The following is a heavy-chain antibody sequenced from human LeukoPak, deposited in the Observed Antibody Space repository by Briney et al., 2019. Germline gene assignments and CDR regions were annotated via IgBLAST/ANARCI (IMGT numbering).Heavy chain of an antibody. V-gene: IGHV1-18*01. Sequence: GASVKVSCKASGYTFTSYGISWVRQAPGQGLEWMGWISAYNGNTNYAQKLQGRVTMTTDTSTSTAYMELSSLRSEDTAVYYCATGPDPSYSSSWYWFDPWGQGTLVTVSS. D-gene: IGHD6-13*01. CDR1: GYTFTSYG. J-gene: IGHJ5*02. CDR3: ATGPDPSYSSSWYWFDP. CDR2: ISAYNGNT.